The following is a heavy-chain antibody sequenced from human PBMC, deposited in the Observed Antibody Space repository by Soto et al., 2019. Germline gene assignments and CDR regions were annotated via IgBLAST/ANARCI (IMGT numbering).Heavy chain of an antibody. D-gene: IGHD3-10*01. Sequence: GGSLRLSCAASGFTFSSYAMSWVRQAPGKGLEWASAISGSGGSTYYADSVKGRFTISRDNSKNTLYLQMNSLRAEDTAVYYCAKRGFGELWGHYFDYWGQGTLVTVSS. CDR1: GFTFSSYA. V-gene: IGHV3-23*01. CDR2: ISGSGGST. CDR3: AKRGFGELWGHYFDY. J-gene: IGHJ4*02.